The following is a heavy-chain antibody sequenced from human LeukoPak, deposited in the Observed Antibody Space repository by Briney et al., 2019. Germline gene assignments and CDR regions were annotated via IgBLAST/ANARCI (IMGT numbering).Heavy chain of an antibody. Sequence: PSETLSLTCAVYGGSFSGYYWSWIRQPPGKGLEWIGEINHSGSTNYKPSLKSRVTISVDTSKSQFSLKLSSVPAADTAVYYCARGARYYGSGSYYTRSGTATGFDPWGQGTLVTVSS. CDR3: ARGARYYGSGSYYTRSGTATGFDP. J-gene: IGHJ5*02. CDR1: GGSFSGYY. CDR2: INHSGST. D-gene: IGHD3-10*01. V-gene: IGHV4-34*01.